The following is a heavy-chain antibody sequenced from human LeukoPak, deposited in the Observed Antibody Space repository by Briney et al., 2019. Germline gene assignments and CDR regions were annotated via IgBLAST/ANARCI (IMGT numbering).Heavy chain of an antibody. CDR2: ISGSGGNT. Sequence: GGSLRLSCAASGFTFSTYTMSWVRQAPGKGLEWVSAISGSGGNTYYADSVKGRFTISRDNSKNTLYLQMDSLRADDTAVYHCAKAAFSRTSYFDYWGQGTLVTASS. V-gene: IGHV3-23*01. CDR3: AKAAFSRTSYFDY. D-gene: IGHD3-3*02. J-gene: IGHJ4*02. CDR1: GFTFSTYT.